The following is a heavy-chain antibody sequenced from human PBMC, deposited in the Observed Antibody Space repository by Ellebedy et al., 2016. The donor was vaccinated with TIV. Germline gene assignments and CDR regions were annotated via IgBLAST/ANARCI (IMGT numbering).Heavy chain of an antibody. D-gene: IGHD4-23*01. CDR3: AREANSDALDI. CDR1: GYTFSRHG. J-gene: IGHJ3*02. Sequence: AASVTVSCKTSGYTFSRHGLNWVRQAPGQGLEWMGWNSTYSGNTKYAQKFQGRVTMTTDTSTGTAYMELRSLTSDDTAVYYCAREANSDALDIWGQGTMVIVSS. CDR2: NSTYSGNT. V-gene: IGHV1-18*01.